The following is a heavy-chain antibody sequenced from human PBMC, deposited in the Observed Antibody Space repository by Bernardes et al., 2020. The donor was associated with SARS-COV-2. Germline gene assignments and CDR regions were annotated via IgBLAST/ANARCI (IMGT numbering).Heavy chain of an antibody. CDR2: IYDSGKT. CDR1: GASLSNGGHF. J-gene: IGHJ2*01. Sequence: SETLSLTCTVSGASLSNGGHFWSWIRQQPGKGLEWIGYIYDSGKTYNTPSLKSRVTISVDMSKNQFSLRLSSVTAADTAIYYCARGNVVVFPTAMDRHWKFDLWGRGTLVTVYS. V-gene: IGHV4-31*03. CDR3: ARGNVVVFPTAMDRHWKFDL. D-gene: IGHD2-2*01.